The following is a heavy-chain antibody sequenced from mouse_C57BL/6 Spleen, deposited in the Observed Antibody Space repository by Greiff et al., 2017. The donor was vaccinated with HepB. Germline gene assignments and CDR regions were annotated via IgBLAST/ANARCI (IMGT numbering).Heavy chain of an antibody. J-gene: IGHJ4*01. D-gene: IGHD1-1*01. V-gene: IGHV1-81*01. Sequence: QVQLQQSGAELARPGASVKLSCKASGYTFTSYGISWVKQRTGQGLEWIGEIYPRSGNTYYNEKFKGKATLTADKSSSTAYMELRSLTSEDSAVYFCARKPHDGYGSSYDYAMDYWGQGTSVTVSS. CDR1: GYTFTSYG. CDR2: IYPRSGNT. CDR3: ARKPHDGYGSSYDYAMDY.